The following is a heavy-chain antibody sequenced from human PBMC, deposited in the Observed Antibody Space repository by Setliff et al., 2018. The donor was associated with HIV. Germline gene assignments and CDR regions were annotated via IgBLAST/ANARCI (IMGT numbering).Heavy chain of an antibody. CDR1: GFTFSDYS. CDR3: ARDCRVGWVFTYGMDV. J-gene: IGHJ6*02. D-gene: IGHD6-13*01. CDR2: VNANSDTI. Sequence: GSLRLSCVASGFTFSDYSMNWVRQVPGKGLEWLSYVNANSDTIYYADSVKGRFTISRDNSKNTLFLQMNSLRPEDTAVYYCARDCRVGWVFTYGMDVWGQGTLVTVSS. V-gene: IGHV3-48*01.